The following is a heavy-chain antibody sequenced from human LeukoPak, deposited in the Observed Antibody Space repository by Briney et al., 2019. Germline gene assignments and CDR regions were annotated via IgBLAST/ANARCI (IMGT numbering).Heavy chain of an antibody. CDR1: GGTFSSYA. V-gene: IGHV1-69*04. J-gene: IGHJ4*02. CDR3: ARVVDGYNSY. D-gene: IGHD5-24*01. Sequence: SVKVSCKASGGTFSSYAISWVRQAPGQGLEWMGRIIPILGIANYALKFQGRVTITADKSTSTAYMELSSLRSEDTAVYYCARVVDGYNSYWGQGTLVTVSS. CDR2: IIPILGIA.